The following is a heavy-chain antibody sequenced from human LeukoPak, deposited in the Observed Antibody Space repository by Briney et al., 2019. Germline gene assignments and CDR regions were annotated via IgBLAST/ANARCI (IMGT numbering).Heavy chain of an antibody. J-gene: IGHJ4*02. CDR2: ITGSGGGT. CDR3: AKDGYGMTTSGTAFDD. CDR1: GFTFSSYG. Sequence: GGSLRLSCAASGFTFSSYGINWVRQAPGKGLEWVSGITGSGGGTYYTDSVKGRFTISRDNSKNTLYLQMNSLTDEDTAIYYCAKDGYGMTTSGTAFDDWGQGTLVTVSS. D-gene: IGHD1-1*01. V-gene: IGHV3-23*01.